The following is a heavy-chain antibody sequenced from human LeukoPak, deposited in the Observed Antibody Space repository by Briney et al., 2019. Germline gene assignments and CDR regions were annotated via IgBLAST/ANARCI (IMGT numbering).Heavy chain of an antibody. D-gene: IGHD6-6*01. CDR3: ARARLSSSSTPSLYYYYMDV. J-gene: IGHJ6*03. Sequence: SETLSLTCTVSGGSISSYYWGWIRQPAGKGLEWIGRIYTSGSTNYNPSLKSRVTMSVGTSKNQFSLKLSSVTAADTAVYYCARARLSSSSTPSLYYYYMDVWGKGTTVTVSS. CDR2: IYTSGST. V-gene: IGHV4-4*07. CDR1: GGSISSYY.